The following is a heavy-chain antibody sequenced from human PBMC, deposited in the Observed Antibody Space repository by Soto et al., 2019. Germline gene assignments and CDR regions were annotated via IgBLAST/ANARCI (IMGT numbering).Heavy chain of an antibody. Sequence: ASVKVSCKASGYTFTGYYMHWVRQAPGQGLEWMGWINPNSGGTNYAQKFQGWVTMTRDTSISTAYMELSRLRSDDTAVYYCARDRIAVAGHDAFDIWGQGTMVTVSS. V-gene: IGHV1-2*04. D-gene: IGHD6-19*01. J-gene: IGHJ3*02. CDR1: GYTFTGYY. CDR3: ARDRIAVAGHDAFDI. CDR2: INPNSGGT.